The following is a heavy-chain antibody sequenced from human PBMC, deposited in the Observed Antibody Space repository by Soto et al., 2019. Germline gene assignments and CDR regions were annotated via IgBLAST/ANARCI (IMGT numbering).Heavy chain of an antibody. V-gene: IGHV4-34*01. CDR2: INHCGSN. J-gene: IGHJ1*01. Sequence: PSETLALTSAVSGGAFSCYYWNGIRQPTGKGLEWIGEINHCGSNNYNSSPKSRVTISVDTSKNQFSLKLSYVTAADTAVYYCARDGTAAGGRRYFQHWGQGTLVTVSS. CDR3: ARDGTAAGGRRYFQH. CDR1: GGAFSCYY. D-gene: IGHD6-13*01.